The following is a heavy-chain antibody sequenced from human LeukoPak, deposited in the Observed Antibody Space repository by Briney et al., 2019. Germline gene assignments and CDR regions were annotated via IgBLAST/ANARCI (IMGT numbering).Heavy chain of an antibody. CDR2: ISSSSSTI. J-gene: IGHJ4*02. D-gene: IGHD3-10*01. CDR1: GFTFSSYS. CDR3: SRKSSGRGDY. V-gene: IGHV3-48*02. Sequence: RGSLRLSCAVSGFTFSSYSMNWVRQAPGKGLEWVSYISSSSSTIYYADSVKGRFTISRDNAKNSLYLQMNSLRDEDTAVYYCSRKSSGRGDYWGQGTLVTVSS.